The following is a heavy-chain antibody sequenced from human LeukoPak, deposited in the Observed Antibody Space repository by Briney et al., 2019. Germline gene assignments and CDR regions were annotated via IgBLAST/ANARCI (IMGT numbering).Heavy chain of an antibody. J-gene: IGHJ5*02. CDR3: ARYYYDSSGYPNMYNWFDP. V-gene: IGHV1-2*02. Sequence: ASVKVSCKASGYTFTGYYMHWVRQAPGQGLEWMGWINPNSGGTNYAQKFQGRVTMTRDTSISTAYMELSRLRSDDTAVYYCARYYYDSSGYPNMYNWFDPWGQGTLVTVSS. D-gene: IGHD3-22*01. CDR2: INPNSGGT. CDR1: GYTFTGYY.